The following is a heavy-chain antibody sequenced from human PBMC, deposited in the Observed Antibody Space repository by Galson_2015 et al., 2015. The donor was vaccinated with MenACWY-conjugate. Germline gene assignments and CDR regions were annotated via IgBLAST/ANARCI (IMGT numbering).Heavy chain of an antibody. CDR1: GFTFSSYV. V-gene: IGHV3-30-3*01. CDR3: ARVLSSGWTQQFDY. Sequence: SLRLSCAASGFTFSSYVMHWVRQAPGKGLEWVAVISEDGNNKNYADSVKGRFTISRDNSKNTLYLQMNTLRAEDTAVYYCARVLSSGWTQQFDYWGQGTLVAVSS. D-gene: IGHD6-19*01. J-gene: IGHJ4*02. CDR2: ISEDGNNK.